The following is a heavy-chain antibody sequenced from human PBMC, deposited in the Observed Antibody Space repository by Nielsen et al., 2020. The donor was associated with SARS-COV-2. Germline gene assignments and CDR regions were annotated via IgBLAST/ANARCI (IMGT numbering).Heavy chain of an antibody. Sequence: SVKVSCKASGGTFSSYAISWVRQAPGQGLEWMGRIIPILGIANYAQKFQGRVTITADKSTSTAYMELSSLRSEDTAVYYCARATDYYYGMDVWGQGTTVTVSS. CDR1: GGTFSSYA. J-gene: IGHJ6*02. CDR2: IIPILGIA. CDR3: ARATDYYYGMDV. V-gene: IGHV1-69*04.